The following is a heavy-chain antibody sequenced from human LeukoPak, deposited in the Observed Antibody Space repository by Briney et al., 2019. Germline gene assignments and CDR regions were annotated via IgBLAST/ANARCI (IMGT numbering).Heavy chain of an antibody. CDR3: ARHLWNNRRSSGWRAFDY. CDR2: IYYSGST. CDR1: GGSISSYY. D-gene: IGHD6-19*01. V-gene: IGHV4-59*08. J-gene: IGHJ4*02. Sequence: SETLSPTCTVSGGSISSYYWSWIRQPPGKGLEWIGYIYYSGSTNYNPSLKSRVTISVDTSKNQFSLKLSSVTAADTAVYYCARHLWNNRRSSGWRAFDYWGQGTLVTVSS.